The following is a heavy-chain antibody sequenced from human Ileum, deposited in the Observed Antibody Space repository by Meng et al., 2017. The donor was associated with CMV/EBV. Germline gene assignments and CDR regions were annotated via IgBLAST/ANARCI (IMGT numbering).Heavy chain of an antibody. CDR3: AGGPSGGHYYVGDY. V-gene: IGHV3-74*01. J-gene: IGHJ4*02. CDR2: LKSDRRTP. CDR1: GFTMSSYR. D-gene: IGHD1-26*01. Sequence: GFTMSSYRVRTVHQIPGEGMVWVARLKSDRRTPTYADSVKSRFTISRDSAKDTVYLQMNSQGVEDTAVYYCAGGPSGGHYYVGDYWGRGTLVTVSS.